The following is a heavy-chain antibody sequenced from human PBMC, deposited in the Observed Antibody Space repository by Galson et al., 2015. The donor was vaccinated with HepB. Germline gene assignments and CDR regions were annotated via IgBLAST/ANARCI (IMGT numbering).Heavy chain of an antibody. CDR3: ATTRLRLSIVGATVSYFDY. V-gene: IGHV1-24*01. CDR2: FDPEDGET. D-gene: IGHD1-26*01. J-gene: IGHJ4*02. CDR1: GYTLTELS. Sequence: SVKVSCKVSGYTLTELSMHWVRQAPGKGLEWMGGFDPEDGETIYAQKFQGRVTMTEDTSTDTAYMELSSLRSEDTAVYYCATTRLRLSIVGATVSYFDYWGQGTLVTVSS.